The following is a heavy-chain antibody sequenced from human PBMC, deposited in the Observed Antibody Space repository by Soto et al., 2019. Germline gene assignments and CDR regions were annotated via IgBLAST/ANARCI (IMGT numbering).Heavy chain of an antibody. Sequence: SETLSLTCTVSGGSISSYYWSWIRQPPGKGLEWIGYIYYSGSTNYNPSLKSRVTISVDTSKNQFSLKLSSVTAADTAVYYCARHAEHDYIWGSPDVGYFDYWGQGTLVTVSS. CDR1: GGSISSYY. CDR3: ARHAEHDYIWGSPDVGYFDY. J-gene: IGHJ4*02. V-gene: IGHV4-59*08. D-gene: IGHD3-16*01. CDR2: IYYSGST.